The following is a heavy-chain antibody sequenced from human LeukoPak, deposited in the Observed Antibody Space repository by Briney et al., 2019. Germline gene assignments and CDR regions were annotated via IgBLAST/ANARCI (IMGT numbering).Heavy chain of an antibody. D-gene: IGHD3-3*01. V-gene: IGHV3-30*02. J-gene: IGHJ6*03. CDR3: AKGITIFGVVIRYYYYMDV. CDR2: IRYDGSNK. Sequence: PGRSLRLSCAASGFTFSSYGMHWVRQAPGHGLEWVAFIRYDGSNKYYADSVKGRFTISRDNSKNTLYLQMNSLRAEDTAVYYCAKGITIFGVVIRYYYYMDVWGKGTTVTVSS. CDR1: GFTFSSYG.